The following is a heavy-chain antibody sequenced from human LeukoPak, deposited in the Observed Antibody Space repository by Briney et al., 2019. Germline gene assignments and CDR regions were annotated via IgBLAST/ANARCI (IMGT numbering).Heavy chain of an antibody. J-gene: IGHJ5*02. V-gene: IGHV5-51*01. CDR2: IYPGDPDT. Sequence: GESLKISCKGSGYSFTSYWIGWVRQMPGKGLEWMGIIYPGDPDTRYSPSFQGQVTISADKSISTAYLQWSSLKASDTAMYYCARRHCSSTSCSFSWFDPWGQGTLVTVSS. CDR1: GYSFTSYW. CDR3: ARRHCSSTSCSFSWFDP. D-gene: IGHD2-2*01.